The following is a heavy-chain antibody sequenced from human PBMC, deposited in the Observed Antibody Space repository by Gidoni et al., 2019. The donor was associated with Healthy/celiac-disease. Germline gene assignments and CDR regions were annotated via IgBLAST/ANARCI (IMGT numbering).Heavy chain of an antibody. CDR2: INHSGST. CDR3: ARERAFGPAAISY. CDR1: GGSFSGYY. J-gene: IGHJ4*02. V-gene: IGHV4-34*02. Sequence: QVQLQQWGAGLLKPSETLSLTCAVYGGSFSGYYWSWIRQPPGKGLEWIGEINHSGSTNYNPSLKSRVTISVDTSKNQFSLKLSSVTAADTAVYCCARERAFGPAAISYWGQGTLVTVSS. D-gene: IGHD2-2*02.